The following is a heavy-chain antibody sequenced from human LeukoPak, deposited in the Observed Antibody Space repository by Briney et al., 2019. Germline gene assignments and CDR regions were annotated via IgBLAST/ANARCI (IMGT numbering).Heavy chain of an antibody. CDR2: IRYDGSNK. Sequence: PGGSLRLSCAASGFTFSSYGMHWVRQAPGKGLEWVAFIRYDGSNKYYADSVKGRFTISRDNSKNTLYLQMNSLRAEDTAVYYCAKIETVAERIGGYWGQGTLVTVSS. J-gene: IGHJ4*02. V-gene: IGHV3-30*02. D-gene: IGHD6-19*01. CDR1: GFTFSSYG. CDR3: AKIETVAERIGGY.